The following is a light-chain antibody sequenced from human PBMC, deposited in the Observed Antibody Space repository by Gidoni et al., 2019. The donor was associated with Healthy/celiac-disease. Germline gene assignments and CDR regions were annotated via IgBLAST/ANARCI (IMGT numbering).Light chain of an antibody. CDR3: QQYNSYWT. V-gene: IGKV1-5*03. Sequence: DIQMTQSPSTRSASVGDRVTITCRASQSISSWLAWYQQKPGKAPKLLIYKASSLESGVPSRFSGSGSGTEFTLTISSLHPDYFATYYCQQYNSYWTFXQXTKVEIK. CDR1: QSISSW. CDR2: KAS. J-gene: IGKJ1*01.